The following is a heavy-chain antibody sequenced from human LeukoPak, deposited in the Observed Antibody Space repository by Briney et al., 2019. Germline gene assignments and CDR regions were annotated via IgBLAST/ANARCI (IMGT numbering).Heavy chain of an antibody. CDR3: ARHYYDILTGYYYFDY. V-gene: IGHV4-59*08. CDR1: GGSISTYY. Sequence: SETVCLTCTVSGGSISTYYWSWIRQSPGKGLEWIGYVYYSGSTNYNPSLKSRVTISVDTSKNQFSLKLTSVTAADTAVYYCARHYYDILTGYYYFDYWGHGNLVTVSS. CDR2: VYYSGST. D-gene: IGHD3-9*01. J-gene: IGHJ4*01.